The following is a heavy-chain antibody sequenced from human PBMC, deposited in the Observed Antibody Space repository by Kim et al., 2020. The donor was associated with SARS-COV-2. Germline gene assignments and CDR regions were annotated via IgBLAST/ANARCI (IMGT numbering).Heavy chain of an antibody. CDR1: GVSISNYY. J-gene: IGHJ4*02. CDR2: IFISGNP. Sequence: SETLSLTCTVSGVSISNYYWSWIRQPAGRGLEWIGRIFISGNPNYNPSLKSRVTMSIDTSGNHFSLQLASLPAADTAIYYCARGPSQGIPLDYWGQGTLVTVSS. V-gene: IGHV4-4*07. CDR3: ARGPSQGIPLDY. D-gene: IGHD6-6*01.